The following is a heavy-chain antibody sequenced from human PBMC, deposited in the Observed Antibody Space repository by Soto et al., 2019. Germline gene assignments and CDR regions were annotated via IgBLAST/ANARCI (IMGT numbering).Heavy chain of an antibody. V-gene: IGHV3-66*01. CDR2: IYSGGST. D-gene: IGHD1-20*01. Sequence: EVQLVESGGGLVQPGGSLRLSCAASGFTVSSNYRSWVRQAPGKGLEWVSVIYSGGSTYYADSVKGRFTISRDNSKNTLYLQMTSLSAEDTAVYYCARDPNNWNVHYGMDVWGQGTTVTVSS. CDR3: ARDPNNWNVHYGMDV. J-gene: IGHJ6*02. CDR1: GFTVSSNY.